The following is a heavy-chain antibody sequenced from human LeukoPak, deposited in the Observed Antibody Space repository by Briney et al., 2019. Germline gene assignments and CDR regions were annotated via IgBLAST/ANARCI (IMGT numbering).Heavy chain of an antibody. CDR3: ARDRSRRVTDWFGELLVFDY. V-gene: IGHV1-46*01. CDR1: GYTFTSNY. J-gene: IGHJ4*02. CDR2: ISPSGGST. Sequence: ASVKVSCKAFGYTFTSNYMHWVRQAPGQGPEWMGVISPSGGSTTYAQKLQGRVTMTTDTSTSTAYMELRSLRSDDTAVYYCARDRSRRVTDWFGELLVFDYWGQGTLVTVSS. D-gene: IGHD3-10*01.